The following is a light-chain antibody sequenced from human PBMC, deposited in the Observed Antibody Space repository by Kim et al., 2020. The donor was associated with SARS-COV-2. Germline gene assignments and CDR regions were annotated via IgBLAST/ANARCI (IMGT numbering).Light chain of an antibody. CDR1: QRVNGRY. Sequence: EIVLTQSPGTLSLSPGERATLSCTASQRVNGRYLAWYQQKPGQAPRLLIYDASNRATGIPDRFSGSGSETDFILTVSTLEPEDFAGYYCQQYGSSPFSFGGGTMVEIK. V-gene: IGKV3-20*01. CDR3: QQYGSSPFS. J-gene: IGKJ4*01. CDR2: DAS.